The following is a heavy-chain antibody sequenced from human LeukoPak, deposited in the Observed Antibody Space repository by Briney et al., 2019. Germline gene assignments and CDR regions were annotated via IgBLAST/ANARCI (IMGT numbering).Heavy chain of an antibody. CDR1: GFTFSSYI. Sequence: GGSLRLSCAASGFTFSSYIMNWVRQAPGKGLEWVSSISSSSSYIYYADSVKGRFTISRDNAKNTLYLQMNSLRAEDTAVYYCARDGYSFGHDFDYWGQGTLVTVSS. V-gene: IGHV3-21*01. J-gene: IGHJ4*02. CDR2: ISSSSSYI. D-gene: IGHD5-18*01. CDR3: ARDGYSFGHDFDY.